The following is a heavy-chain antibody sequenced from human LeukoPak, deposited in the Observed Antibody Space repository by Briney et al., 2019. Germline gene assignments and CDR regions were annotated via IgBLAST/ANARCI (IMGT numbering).Heavy chain of an antibody. CDR2: ISGRGGST. Sequence: GGSLRLSCAASGFTFSSYAMSWVRQAPGKGLEWVSAISGRGGSTYYADSVKGRFTISRDNSKNTLYLQMNSLRAEDTAVYYCAKDLGGWYARLVFDYWGQGTLVTVSS. J-gene: IGHJ4*02. V-gene: IGHV3-23*01. CDR1: GFTFSSYA. CDR3: AKDLGGWYARLVFDY. D-gene: IGHD6-19*01.